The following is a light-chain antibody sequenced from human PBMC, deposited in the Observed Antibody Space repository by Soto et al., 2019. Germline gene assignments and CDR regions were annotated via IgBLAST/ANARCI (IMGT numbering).Light chain of an antibody. Sequence: DVQMTQSPSSLSASVGDRVTITCRASRDISSSLAWYQQKPGKVPKLLIYAASTLHAGVQSRFSGSGSGTLFTLTINSLQPEDVATYYCQKYNSAPNTFGRGTRLEIK. CDR2: AAS. V-gene: IGKV1-27*01. J-gene: IGKJ2*01. CDR3: QKYNSAPNT. CDR1: RDISSS.